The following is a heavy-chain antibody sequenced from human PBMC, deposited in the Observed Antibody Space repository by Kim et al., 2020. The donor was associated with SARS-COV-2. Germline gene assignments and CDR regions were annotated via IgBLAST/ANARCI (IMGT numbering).Heavy chain of an antibody. CDR2: IWYDGSNK. Sequence: GGSLRLSCAASGFTFSSYGMHWVRQAPGKGLEWVAVIWYDGSNKYYSDSVKGRFTISRDNSKNTLYLQMNSLRAEDTAVYYCAREHSSSWQYYFDYWGQGTLVTVSS. CDR3: AREHSSSWQYYFDY. CDR1: GFTFSSYG. V-gene: IGHV3-33*01. J-gene: IGHJ4*02. D-gene: IGHD6-13*01.